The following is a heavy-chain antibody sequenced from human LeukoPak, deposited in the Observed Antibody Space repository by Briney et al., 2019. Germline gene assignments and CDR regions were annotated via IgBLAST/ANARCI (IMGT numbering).Heavy chain of an antibody. V-gene: IGHV4-31*03. CDR2: IYYSGST. J-gene: IGHJ5*02. Sequence: SQTLSLTCTVSGGSIKHGGYYWSWLPQPPGKGLEWIGYIYYSGSTYYNPALKSRVTISVDTSKNQFSLKLSSVPAADTAVYYCARDSGDWFDPWGQGTLVTVSS. CDR3: ARDSGDWFDP. D-gene: IGHD3-10*01. CDR1: GGSIKHGGYY.